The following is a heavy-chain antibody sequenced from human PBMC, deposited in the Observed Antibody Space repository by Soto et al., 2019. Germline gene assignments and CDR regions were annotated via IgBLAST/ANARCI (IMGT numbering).Heavy chain of an antibody. CDR2: IRSSLNHYAT. Sequence: PGGSLRISGAASGFTLNGADMHFVRQAPGQGLEWIGRIRSSLNHYATEYAVWMKGRFTISRDDSKNTAYLQMDCLKAEATAVYYCVSPYCSGTGCYALDFWGQGA. D-gene: IGHD2-2*01. CDR3: VSPYCSGTGCYALDF. CDR1: GFTLNGAD. V-gene: IGHV3-73*01. J-gene: IGHJ4*02.